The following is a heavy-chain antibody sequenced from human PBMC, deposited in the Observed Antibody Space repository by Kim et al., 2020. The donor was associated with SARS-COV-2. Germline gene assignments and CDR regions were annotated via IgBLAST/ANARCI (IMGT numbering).Heavy chain of an antibody. CDR1: GFTFSHHY. CDR2: ISNSGASL. CDR3: TRDPDTSTKVDY. J-gene: IGHJ4*01. D-gene: IGHD5-18*01. Sequence: GGSLRLSCVASGFTFSHHYMSWIRLAPGKGLEWVAYISNSGASLYYADSVKGRFTISRDNSKNSLYLQMSDLRAEDTAVYYCTRDPDTSTKVDYWGQGIL. V-gene: IGHV3-11*04.